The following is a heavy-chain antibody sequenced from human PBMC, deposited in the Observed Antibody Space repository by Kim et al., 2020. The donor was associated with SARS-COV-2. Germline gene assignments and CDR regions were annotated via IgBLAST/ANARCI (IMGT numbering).Heavy chain of an antibody. V-gene: IGHV4-39*01. CDR3: ARQDSHWRSHYFDY. Sequence: SETLSLTCTVSGGSISSSSYYWGWIRQPPGKGLEWIGSIYYSGSTYYNPSLKSRVTISVDTSKNQFSLKLSSVTAADTDVYYCARQDSHWRSHYFDYWGQGTLVTVSS. CDR1: GGSISSSSYY. D-gene: IGHD3-16*01. CDR2: IYYSGST. J-gene: IGHJ4*02.